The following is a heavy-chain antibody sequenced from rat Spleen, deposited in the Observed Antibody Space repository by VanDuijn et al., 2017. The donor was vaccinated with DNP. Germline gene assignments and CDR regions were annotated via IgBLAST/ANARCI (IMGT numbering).Heavy chain of an antibody. V-gene: IGHV2S12*01. CDR2: ISSGGDT. J-gene: IGHJ2*01. D-gene: IGHD1-6*01. CDR1: GFSLTTYG. CDR3: AKDSYGYNFDD. Sequence: QVQLKESGPGLVQPSETLSLTCTVSGFSLTTYGVAWVRQPPGKGLEWIAAISSGGDTHYNSALKSRLSISRDISESQVFLKVNSLQPADTAIYFFAKDSYGYNFDDWGQGVMVTVSS.